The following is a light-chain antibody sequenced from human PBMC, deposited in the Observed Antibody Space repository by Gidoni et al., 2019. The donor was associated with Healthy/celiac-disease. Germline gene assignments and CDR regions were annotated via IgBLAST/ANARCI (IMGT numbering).Light chain of an antibody. Sequence: DIQLSPSPSTLSASVGDRVTIPCRASQSISTWLAGYQQKPGKAPKLLIYKASSLESGVPSRVSGSGSGTEFTLTISSLQPDDFATYYCQQYNSYRTFGQGTKVEIK. CDR3: QQYNSYRT. V-gene: IGKV1-5*03. CDR2: KAS. CDR1: QSISTW. J-gene: IGKJ1*01.